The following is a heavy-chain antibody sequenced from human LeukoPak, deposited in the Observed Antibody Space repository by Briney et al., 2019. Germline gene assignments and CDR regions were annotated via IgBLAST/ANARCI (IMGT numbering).Heavy chain of an antibody. Sequence: KPSETLSLTCTVSGGSISSYYWSWIRQPQGKGLEWIGYIYYSGSTNYNPSLKSRVTISVDTSKNQFSLKLSSVTAADTAVYYCASSIAAGADYYYGMDVWGQGTTVTVSS. V-gene: IGHV4-59*08. CDR1: GGSISSYY. CDR2: IYYSGST. J-gene: IGHJ6*02. CDR3: ASSIAAGADYYYGMDV. D-gene: IGHD6-13*01.